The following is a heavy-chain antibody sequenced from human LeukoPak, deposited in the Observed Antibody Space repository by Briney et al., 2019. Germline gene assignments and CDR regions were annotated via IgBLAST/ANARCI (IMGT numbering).Heavy chain of an antibody. V-gene: IGHV4-34*01. D-gene: IGHD6-6*01. Sequence: SETLSLTCAVYGGSFSGYYWSWIRQPPGKGLEWIGEINHSGSTNYNPSLKSRVTISVDTSKNQFSLKLSSVTAADTAVYYCARVGSSSSRFPVDHWGQGTLVTVSS. CDR3: ARVGSSSSRFPVDH. J-gene: IGHJ4*02. CDR2: INHSGST. CDR1: GGSFSGYY.